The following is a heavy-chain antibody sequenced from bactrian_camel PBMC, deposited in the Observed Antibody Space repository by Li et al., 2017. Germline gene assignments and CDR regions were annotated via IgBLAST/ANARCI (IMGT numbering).Heavy chain of an antibody. D-gene: IGHD1*01. CDR1: GYTYRSGC. Sequence: HVQLVESGGGSVQAGGSLRLSCAASGYTYRSGCMGWFRQAPGREREGIALISAGTPRTDYADSVKGRFTISRDYARKTLYLQMNSLKPDDTGMYYCAAARHVYRDSSYALDYQRYNDWGQGTQVTVS. CDR2: ISAGTPRT. J-gene: IGHJ4*01. CDR3: AAARHVYRDSSYALDYQRYND. V-gene: IGHV3S1*01.